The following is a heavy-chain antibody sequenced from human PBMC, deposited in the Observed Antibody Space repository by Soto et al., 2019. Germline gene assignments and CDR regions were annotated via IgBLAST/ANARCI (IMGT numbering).Heavy chain of an antibody. D-gene: IGHD3-10*01. J-gene: IGHJ4*02. CDR1: GFTFSSYA. V-gene: IGHV3-23*01. CDR3: AKEYYFGSGTYLGPFDY. CDR2: ISGSGGST. Sequence: GGSLRLSCAASGFTFSSYAMSWFRQAPGKGLEWVSAISGSGGSTYYADSVKGRFTISRDNSKNTLYLQMNSLRAEDTAVYYCAKEYYFGSGTYLGPFDYWGQGTLVTVSS.